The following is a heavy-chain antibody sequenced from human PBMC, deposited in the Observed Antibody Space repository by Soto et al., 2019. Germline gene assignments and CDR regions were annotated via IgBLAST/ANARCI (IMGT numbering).Heavy chain of an antibody. CDR3: VRDHGSWSFLSFFYYTLDV. CDR1: GFTFSSYG. D-gene: IGHD3-10*01. V-gene: IGHV3-33*01. Sequence: PGGSLRLSCAASGFTFSSYGMHWVRQAPGKGLQWVAAIWFDGSNNFYTDSVKGRFTISRDNSMNTVSLQMNSLRVEDTAVYFCVRDHGSWSFLSFFYYTLDVWGQGSTVTVSS. CDR2: IWFDGSNN. J-gene: IGHJ6*02.